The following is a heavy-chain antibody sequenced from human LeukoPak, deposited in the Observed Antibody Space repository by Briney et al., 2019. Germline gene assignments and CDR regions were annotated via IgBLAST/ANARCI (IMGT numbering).Heavy chain of an antibody. D-gene: IGHD4-17*01. V-gene: IGHV1-46*01. Sequence: ASVKVSCKSSGYAFTSYYIHWVRQAPGQGLEWMGIINPSGGSTIYAQKFQGRVTMTRDTSTSTVYMELSSLRSEDTAVYYCATGCGDFRVEGRYFYSWGQGTLVTVSS. J-gene: IGHJ4*02. CDR3: ATGCGDFRVEGRYFYS. CDR1: GYAFTSYY. CDR2: INPSGGST.